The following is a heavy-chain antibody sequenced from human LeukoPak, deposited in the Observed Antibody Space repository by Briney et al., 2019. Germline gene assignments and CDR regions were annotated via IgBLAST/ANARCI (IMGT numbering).Heavy chain of an antibody. Sequence: SETLSLTCAVYGGSFSGYYWSWIRQPPGKGLEWVGEISHSGSTNYNPSLKSRVTISVDTSKNQFSLKLSSVTAADTAVYYCARGLNWSQDYWGQGTLVTVSS. CDR3: ARGLNWSQDY. V-gene: IGHV4-34*01. CDR2: ISHSGST. D-gene: IGHD1-20*01. J-gene: IGHJ4*02. CDR1: GGSFSGYY.